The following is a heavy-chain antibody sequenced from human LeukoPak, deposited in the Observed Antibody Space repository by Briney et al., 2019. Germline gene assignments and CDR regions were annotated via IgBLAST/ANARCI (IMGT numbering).Heavy chain of an antibody. CDR2: ISSSSSTI. CDR3: ARDYDSSGYYVY. CDR1: GFTFSSYS. D-gene: IGHD3-22*01. Sequence: PGGSLRLSCAASGFTFSSYSMNWVRQAPGKGLEWVSYISSSSSTIYYADSVKGRFTISRDNAKNSLYMQMNSMRAEDTAVYYCARDYDSSGYYVYWGQGTLVTVSS. J-gene: IGHJ4*02. V-gene: IGHV3-48*01.